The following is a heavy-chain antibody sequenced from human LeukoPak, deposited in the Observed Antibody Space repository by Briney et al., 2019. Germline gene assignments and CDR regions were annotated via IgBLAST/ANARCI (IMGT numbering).Heavy chain of an antibody. V-gene: IGHV3-21*01. D-gene: IGHD2-21*02. CDR1: GFTFSSYS. Sequence: GSLRLSCAASGFTFSSYSMNWVRQAPGKGLEWVSSISSSSSYIYYADSVKGRFTISRDNAKNSLYLQMNSLRAEDTAVYYCARNCGGDCYSSHYFDYWGQGTLVTVSS. J-gene: IGHJ4*02. CDR2: ISSSSSYI. CDR3: ARNCGGDCYSSHYFDY.